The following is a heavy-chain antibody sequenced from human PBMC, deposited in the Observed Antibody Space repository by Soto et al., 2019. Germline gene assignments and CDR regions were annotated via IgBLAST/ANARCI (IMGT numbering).Heavy chain of an antibody. CDR3: ARQGAYDFVYYYYMDV. CDR2: IYYSGST. Sequence: SETLSLTCAVSGGSISSYYWSWIRQPPGKGLEWIGYIYYSGSTNYNPSLKSRVTISVDTSKNQFSLKLSSVTAADTAVYYCARQGAYDFVYYYYMDVWGKGTTVTVSS. J-gene: IGHJ6*03. D-gene: IGHD3-16*01. CDR1: GGSISSYY. V-gene: IGHV4-59*08.